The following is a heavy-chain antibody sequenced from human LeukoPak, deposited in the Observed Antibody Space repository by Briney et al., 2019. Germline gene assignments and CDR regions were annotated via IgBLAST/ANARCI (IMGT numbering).Heavy chain of an antibody. CDR3: ACQTKPAGVPAAYDYYYYYYMDV. J-gene: IGHJ6*03. Sequence: SETLSLTCTVSGGSISSSSYYWGWIRQPPGKGLEWIGSIYYSGSTYYNPSLKSRVTISVDTSKNQFSLKLSSVTAADTAVYYCACQTKPAGVPAAYDYYYYYYMDVWGKGTTVTVSS. V-gene: IGHV4-39*01. CDR1: GGSISSSSYY. D-gene: IGHD2-2*01. CDR2: IYYSGST.